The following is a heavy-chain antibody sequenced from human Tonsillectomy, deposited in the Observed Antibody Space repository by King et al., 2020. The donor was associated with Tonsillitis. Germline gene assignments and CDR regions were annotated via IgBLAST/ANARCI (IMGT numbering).Heavy chain of an antibody. Sequence: QLVQSGAEVKKPGASVKVSCKASGDTISGYYMHWVRQAPGQGLEWMGWINPNSGGTNYAQKFQGRVTMTWDTSISTAYMELSRLRSADTAVYFCARGEVPAAKSWFDHWGQGTLVTVSS. J-gene: IGHJ5*02. CDR1: GDTISGYY. CDR2: INPNSGGT. V-gene: IGHV1-2*02. CDR3: ARGEVPAAKSWFDH. D-gene: IGHD2-2*01.